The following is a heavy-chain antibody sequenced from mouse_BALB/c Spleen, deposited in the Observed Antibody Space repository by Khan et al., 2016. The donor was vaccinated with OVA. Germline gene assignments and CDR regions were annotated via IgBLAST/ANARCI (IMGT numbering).Heavy chain of an antibody. CDR1: GYSITSDYA. CDR3: ARDYGSSYAMDY. Sequence: EVKLEESGPGLVKPSQSLSLTCTVTGYSITSDYAWNWIRQFPGNKLEWMGYISYSGSTSYNPSLKIRISITRDTSKNQFFLQLNSVTTEDTATYYCARDYGSSYAMDYWGQGTSVTVSS. D-gene: IGHD1-1*01. V-gene: IGHV3-2*02. J-gene: IGHJ4*01. CDR2: ISYSGST.